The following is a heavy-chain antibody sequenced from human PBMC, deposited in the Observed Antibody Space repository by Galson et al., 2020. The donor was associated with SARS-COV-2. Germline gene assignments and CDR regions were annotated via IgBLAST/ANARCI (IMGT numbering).Heavy chain of an antibody. D-gene: IGHD3-22*01. CDR3: ACARDGGSYYDSSGYYYLVY. J-gene: IGHJ4*02. CDR1: GGTFSSYS. V-gene: IGHV1-69*08. CDR2: IIPILGST. Sequence: SVKVSCKASGGTFSSYSISWVRQAPGQGLEWMGRIIPILGSTNYAQKFQGRVTITADKSTSTAYMELSSLRSEDTAVYYCACARDGGSYYDSSGYYYLVYWGQGTLVTVSS.